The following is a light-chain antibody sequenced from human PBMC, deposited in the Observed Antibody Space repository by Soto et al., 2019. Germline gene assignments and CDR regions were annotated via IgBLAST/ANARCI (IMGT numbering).Light chain of an antibody. V-gene: IGKV3-15*01. Sequence: ETVMTPSPATLSVSPGERVSLSCWASESVNDNLAWYHQKPGQTPRLLIYDASTRAAGIPASFSGSGSGTEFTLTISSLQSEDFGVYYCQHYNRWPLTFGGGTKVDIK. CDR3: QHYNRWPLT. CDR1: ESVNDN. CDR2: DAS. J-gene: IGKJ4*01.